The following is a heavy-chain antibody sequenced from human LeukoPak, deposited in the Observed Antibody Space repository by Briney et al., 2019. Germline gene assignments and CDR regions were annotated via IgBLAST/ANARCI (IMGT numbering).Heavy chain of an antibody. CDR2: IYHSGST. J-gene: IGHJ5*02. V-gene: IGHV4-30-2*01. D-gene: IGHD6-13*01. CDR1: GGSISSGGYY. Sequence: SETLSLTCTVSGGSISSGGYYWSWIRQPPGKGLEWIGYIYHSGSTYYNPSLKSRVTISVDRSKNQFSLKLSSVTAADTAVYYCASSSIIAAAGATRLNWFDPWGQGTLVTVSS. CDR3: ASSSIIAAAGATRLNWFDP.